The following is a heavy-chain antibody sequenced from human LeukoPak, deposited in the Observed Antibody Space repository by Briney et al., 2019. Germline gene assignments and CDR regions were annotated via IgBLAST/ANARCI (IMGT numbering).Heavy chain of an antibody. Sequence: GGSLRLSCAASGFTVSSNYMSWVRQAPGKGLEWVSVIYSGGSTYYADSVKGRFTISRDNSKNTLYLQMNSLRAEDTAVYYCARASAYYDILTGYYPDAFDIWGQGTMVTVSS. V-gene: IGHV3-66*01. J-gene: IGHJ3*02. CDR1: GFTVSSNY. CDR2: IYSGGST. CDR3: ARASAYYDILTGYYPDAFDI. D-gene: IGHD3-9*01.